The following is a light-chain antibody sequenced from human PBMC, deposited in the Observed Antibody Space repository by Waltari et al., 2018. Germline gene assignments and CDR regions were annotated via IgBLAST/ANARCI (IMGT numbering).Light chain of an antibody. CDR2: GAS. J-gene: IGKJ4*01. V-gene: IGKV3-15*01. CDR1: QSVSRH. CDR3: QQYNNWPPLT. Sequence: EIVMTQSPATLSVSPGERATLPCRASQSVSRHLAWYQQKPGQAPRLLIYGASTRATGIPARFSGSGSGTEFTLTISSLQAEDFAVYYCQQYNNWPPLTVGGGTKVEIK.